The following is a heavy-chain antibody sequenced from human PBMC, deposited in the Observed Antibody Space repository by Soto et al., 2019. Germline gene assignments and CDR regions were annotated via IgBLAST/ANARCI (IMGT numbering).Heavy chain of an antibody. Sequence: SETLSLTCTVSGASFTGFYWSWIRKSAGKGLEWIGRIYATGTTEYNPSLKSRVMMSVDTSKKQFSLKLRSVTAANTALYYCVRDGTKTLRDWFDPWGQGISVTVS. CDR1: GASFTGFY. V-gene: IGHV4-4*07. J-gene: IGHJ5*02. CDR2: IYATGTT. CDR3: VRDGTKTLRDWFDP. D-gene: IGHD1-1*01.